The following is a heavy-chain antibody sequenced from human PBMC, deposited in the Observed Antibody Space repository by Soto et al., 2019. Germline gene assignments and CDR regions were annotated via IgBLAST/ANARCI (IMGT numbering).Heavy chain of an antibody. J-gene: IGHJ5*02. Sequence: QVTLKESGPVLVNPTETLTLTCTVSGFSLSNARMGVSWIRQPPGKALEWLAHIFSNDEKSYSTSLKSRLTISKDTSKTPVVLTMSNMDPVDTATSYCVRSPQYSSGCDAWFDPWGGGTLVAVSA. CDR1: GFSLSNARMG. D-gene: IGHD6-19*01. CDR2: IFSNDEK. CDR3: VRSPQYSSGCDAWFDP. V-gene: IGHV2-26*01.